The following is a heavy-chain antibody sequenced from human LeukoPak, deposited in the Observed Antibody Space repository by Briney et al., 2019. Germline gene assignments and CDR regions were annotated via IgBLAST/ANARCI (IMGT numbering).Heavy chain of an antibody. D-gene: IGHD5-18*01. J-gene: IGHJ4*02. V-gene: IGHV1-46*01. CDR1: GYTFTSYY. CDR3: ARDMISYGYDY. CDR2: INPSGGST. Sequence: ASVKVSCKASGYTFTSYYMHWVRQAPGQGLEWMGIINPSGGSTSYAQKFQGRVTMTRDTSTSTVYTELSSLRSEDTAVYYCARDMISYGYDYWGQGTLVTVSS.